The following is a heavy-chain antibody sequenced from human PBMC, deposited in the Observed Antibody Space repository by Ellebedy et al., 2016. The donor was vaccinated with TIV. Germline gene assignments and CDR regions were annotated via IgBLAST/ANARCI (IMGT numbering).Heavy chain of an antibody. J-gene: IGHJ3*02. D-gene: IGHD3-10*01. CDR2: IKQDGSEK. CDR1: GFTFSRYW. Sequence: GESLKISCAASGFTFSRYWMTWVRQAPGKGLEWVANIKQDGSEKYYVDSVKGRFTISRDNAKNTLYLQMNSLRAEDTAVYYCATGEGGYPGLGAFDIWGQGTMVTVSS. CDR3: ATGEGGYPGLGAFDI. V-gene: IGHV3-7*01.